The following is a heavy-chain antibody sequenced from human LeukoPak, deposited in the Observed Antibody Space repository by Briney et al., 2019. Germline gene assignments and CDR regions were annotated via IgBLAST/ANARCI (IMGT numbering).Heavy chain of an antibody. V-gene: IGHV3-21*04. CDR3: AKDTEGYTYGYYYYGMDV. J-gene: IGHJ6*02. Sequence: GGSLRLSCAASGFTFSFYSMNWVRQAPGKGLEWVSSISSSGSNIYYADSVKGRFTISRDNAKNSLYLQMNSLRNDDTALYYCAKDTEGYTYGYYYYGMDVWGQGTTVTVSS. CDR2: ISSSGSNI. CDR1: GFTFSFYS. D-gene: IGHD5-18*01.